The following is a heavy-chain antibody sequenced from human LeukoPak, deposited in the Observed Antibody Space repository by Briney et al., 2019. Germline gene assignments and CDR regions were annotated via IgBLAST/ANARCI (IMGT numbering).Heavy chain of an antibody. J-gene: IGHJ4*02. V-gene: IGHV3-74*01. Sequence: GGPLRLSCAASGFTFTTHWFHWVRQAPGKGLVWVSRINTDGTTTNYADSVKGRFTISRDSTKSTLYLQMNSLRAEDTAVYYCVRSFSGPADYWGQGTQVTVSS. CDR1: GFTFTTHW. CDR2: INTDGTTT. CDR3: VRSFSGPADY. D-gene: IGHD3-10*01.